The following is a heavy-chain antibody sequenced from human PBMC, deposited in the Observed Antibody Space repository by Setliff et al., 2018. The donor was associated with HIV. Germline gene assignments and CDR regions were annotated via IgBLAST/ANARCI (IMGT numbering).Heavy chain of an antibody. J-gene: IGHJ6*02. CDR3: ATLQPDSVDV. CDR1: GYSFTNFW. V-gene: IGHV5-51*01. Sequence: PGESLKISCKASGYSFTNFWIGWVRQMPGEGLEWMGIVHPGNSETRHSLPFEGQVTISADRSITTAFLQWSSLKASDTAIYYCATLQPDSVDVWGQGTTVTVSS. CDR2: VHPGNSET.